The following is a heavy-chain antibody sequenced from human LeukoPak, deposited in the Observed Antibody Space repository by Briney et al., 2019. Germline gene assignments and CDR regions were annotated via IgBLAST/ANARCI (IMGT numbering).Heavy chain of an antibody. Sequence: KPSETLSLTCTVSGGSISSYYWSWIRQPPGKGLEWIGYIYYSGSTNYNPSLKSRVTISVDTSKNQFSLKLSSVTAADTAVYYCARGVRYCSSTSCPYYYYYMDVWGKGTTVTVS. CDR3: ARGVRYCSSTSCPYYYYYMDV. V-gene: IGHV4-59*01. CDR2: IYYSGST. D-gene: IGHD2-2*01. J-gene: IGHJ6*03. CDR1: GGSISSYY.